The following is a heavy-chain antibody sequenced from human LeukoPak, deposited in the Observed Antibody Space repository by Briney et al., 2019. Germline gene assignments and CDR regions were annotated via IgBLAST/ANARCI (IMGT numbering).Heavy chain of an antibody. J-gene: IGHJ4*02. CDR2: ISSSSSTM. CDR3: ARWDKSFYCSSTSCPDY. CDR1: GFTFSSYS. V-gene: IGHV3-48*01. D-gene: IGHD2-2*01. Sequence: GGSLRLSCAASGFTFSSYSMNWVRQAPGKGLEWVSYISSSSSTMYYADSVKGRFTISRDNAKNSLYLQMNSLRAEDTAVYYCARWDKSFYCSSTSCPDYWGQGTLVTVSS.